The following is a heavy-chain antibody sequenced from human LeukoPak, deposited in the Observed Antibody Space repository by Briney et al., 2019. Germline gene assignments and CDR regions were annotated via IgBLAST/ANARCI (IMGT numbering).Heavy chain of an antibody. CDR3: AGKMATPSYYYYGMDV. V-gene: IGHV4-59*08. Sequence: SETLSLTCTVSGGSISSYYWSWIRQPPGKGLEWIGYIYYSGSTNYNPSLKSRVTISVDTSKNQFSLKLSSVTAADTAVYYCAGKMATPSYYYYGMDVWGQGTTVTVSS. J-gene: IGHJ6*02. CDR2: IYYSGST. CDR1: GGSISSYY. D-gene: IGHD5-24*01.